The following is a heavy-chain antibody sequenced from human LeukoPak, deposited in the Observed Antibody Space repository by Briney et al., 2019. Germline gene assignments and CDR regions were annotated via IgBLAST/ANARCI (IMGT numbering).Heavy chain of an antibody. V-gene: IGHV4-4*07. CDR1: GGSISIYY. CDR3: ARAGNTSCVDY. Sequence: SETLSLTCTVSGGSISIYYWSWVRQPAGKGLEWIGRIYASGSANYNPSLKSRVTMSVDTSKNQFTLNLRSVTAADTAVYYCARAGNTSCVDYWGQGTLVTVSS. J-gene: IGHJ4*02. D-gene: IGHD2-2*01. CDR2: IYASGSA.